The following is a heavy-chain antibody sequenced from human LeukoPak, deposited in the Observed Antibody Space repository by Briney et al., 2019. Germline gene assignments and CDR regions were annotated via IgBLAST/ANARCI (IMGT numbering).Heavy chain of an antibody. CDR2: ISSSSSYM. D-gene: IGHD2-8*01. V-gene: IGHV3-21*01. J-gene: IGHJ4*02. CDR1: GFTFSSYS. Sequence: PGGSLRLSCAASGFTFSSYSMNWVRQAPGKGLEWVSSISSSSSYMYYADSVKGRFTISRDNAKNSLYLQMNSLRAEDTAVYYCAREWSRFTPPDYWGQGTLVTVSS. CDR3: AREWSRFTPPDY.